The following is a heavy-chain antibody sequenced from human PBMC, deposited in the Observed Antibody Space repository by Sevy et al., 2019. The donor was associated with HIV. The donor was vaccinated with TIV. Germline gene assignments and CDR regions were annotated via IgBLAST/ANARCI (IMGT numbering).Heavy chain of an antibody. V-gene: IGHV3-23*01. J-gene: IGHJ2*01. CDR3: AKHYIHDIADGWYFDL. Sequence: GGSLRLSCAASGFTFNNYAMSWVRQAPGRGLEGKGLEWVSTISGGGGGTYYADSVRGRFTISRDNSKNTLYLQVNSLGVEDTAGYYCAKHYIHDIADGWYFDLWGRSTLVTVSS. D-gene: IGHD6-13*01. CDR2: ISGGGGGT. CDR1: GFTFNNYA.